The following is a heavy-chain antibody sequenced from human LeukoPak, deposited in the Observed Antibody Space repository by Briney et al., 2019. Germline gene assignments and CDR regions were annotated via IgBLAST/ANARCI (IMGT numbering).Heavy chain of an antibody. D-gene: IGHD6-19*01. CDR3: ARDLGISGWYAPPLGYFDY. J-gene: IGHJ4*02. CDR2: INPNNGGT. Sequence: ASVKVSCKASGYTFTDYYMHWVRQAPGQGLEWMGWINPNNGGTNYGQKFQGRATMTRDTSISTTYMELSRLRSDDTAVYYCARDLGISGWYAPPLGYFDYWGQGTLVTVSS. CDR1: GYTFTDYY. V-gene: IGHV1-2*02.